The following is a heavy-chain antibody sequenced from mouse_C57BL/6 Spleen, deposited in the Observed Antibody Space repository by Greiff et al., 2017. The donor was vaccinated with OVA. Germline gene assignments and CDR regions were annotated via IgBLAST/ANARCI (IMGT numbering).Heavy chain of an antibody. CDR2: ISSGSSTI. D-gene: IGHD1-1*01. J-gene: IGHJ2*01. V-gene: IGHV5-17*01. Sequence: EVKLVESGGGLVKPGGSLKLSCAASGFTFSDYGMHWVRQAPEKGLEWVAYISSGSSTIYYADTVKGRFTISRDNAKNTQFLQMTSLRSEDTAMYYCARTFNYYRSFDYWGQGTTLTVSS. CDR3: ARTFNYYRSFDY. CDR1: GFTFSDYG.